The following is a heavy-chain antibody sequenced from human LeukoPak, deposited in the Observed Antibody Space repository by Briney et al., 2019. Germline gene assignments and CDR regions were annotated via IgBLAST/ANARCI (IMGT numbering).Heavy chain of an antibody. D-gene: IGHD6-19*01. Sequence: GGSLRLSCAASGFSFSSYWMSWLRQAPGKGLEWVANIQSDGSMQQYVDSVKGRLTISRDNAKNSLYLQMNRPRAEDTAVYSCARIPRGSGCSFLDFWGQGTLVPVTS. CDR2: IQSDGSMQ. V-gene: IGHV3-7*01. CDR1: GFSFSSYW. CDR3: ARIPRGSGCSFLDF. J-gene: IGHJ4*02.